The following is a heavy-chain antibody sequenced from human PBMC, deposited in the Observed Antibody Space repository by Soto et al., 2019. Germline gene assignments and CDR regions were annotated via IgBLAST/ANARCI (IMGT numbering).Heavy chain of an antibody. J-gene: IGHJ4*02. V-gene: IGHV4-30-4*01. D-gene: IGHD3-22*01. CDR1: GDSITNGNYY. CDR2: IYYSGST. CDR3: XRHYYDSSAYHFVGLDY. Sequence: SETLSLTCTVSGDSITNGNYYWSWIRQPPGKGPEWIGYIYYSGSTYSNPSLNGRLTMSVDTSKNQFSLKLSSVTAADTALYYCXRHYYDSSAYHFVGLDYWGQGALVTVSS.